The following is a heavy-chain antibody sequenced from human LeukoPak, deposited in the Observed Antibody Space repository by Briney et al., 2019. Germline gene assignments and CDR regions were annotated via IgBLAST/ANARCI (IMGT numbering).Heavy chain of an antibody. CDR3: ARAGAEVTTHFDH. CDR1: GYTFSIFG. V-gene: IGHV1-18*01. J-gene: IGHJ4*02. Sequence: GASVKVSCKASGYTFSIFGISWVRQAPGQGVEWLGWIGNYNGNTNYAQKFQGRVTMTTDTSTSTAYMELRSLSSDDTAVYYCARAGAEVTTHFDHWGQGTLVIVSS. CDR2: IGNYNGNT. D-gene: IGHD4-17*01.